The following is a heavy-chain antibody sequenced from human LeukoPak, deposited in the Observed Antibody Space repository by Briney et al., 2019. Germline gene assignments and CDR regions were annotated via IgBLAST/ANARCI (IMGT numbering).Heavy chain of an antibody. V-gene: IGHV1-69*05. D-gene: IGHD2-2*01. CDR1: GCTFSSYA. Sequence: ASVKVSCKASGCTFSSYAISWARQAPGQGLEWMGGIIPIFGTANYAQKFQGRVTITTDESTSTAYMELSSLRSEDTAVYYCARSGCSSTSGYGGGTDYWGQGTLVTVSS. CDR3: ARSGCSSTSGYGGGTDY. CDR2: IIPIFGTA. J-gene: IGHJ4*02.